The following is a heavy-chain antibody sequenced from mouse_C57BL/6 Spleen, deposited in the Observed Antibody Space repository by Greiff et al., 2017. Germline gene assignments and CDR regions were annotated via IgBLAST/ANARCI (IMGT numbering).Heavy chain of an antibody. Sequence: EVMLVESGGGLVKPGGSLKLSCAASGFTFSDYGMHWVRQAPEKGLEWVAYISSGSSTIYYAATVKGRFTISRDNAKNTLFLQMTSLRSEDTAMYYCATFYYGSSYRFDVWGTGTTVTVSS. J-gene: IGHJ1*03. CDR3: ATFYYGSSYRFDV. D-gene: IGHD1-1*01. CDR2: ISSGSSTI. CDR1: GFTFSDYG. V-gene: IGHV5-17*01.